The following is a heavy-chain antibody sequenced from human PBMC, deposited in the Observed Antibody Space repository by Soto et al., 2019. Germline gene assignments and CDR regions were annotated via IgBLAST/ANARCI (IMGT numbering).Heavy chain of an antibody. V-gene: IGHV1-18*01. J-gene: IGHJ4*02. CDR1: GYTFTSYG. CDR2: ISAYNGNT. D-gene: IGHD6-6*01. CDR3: ARDTYSTSFSTGHEIDY. Sequence: QVQLVQSGAEVKKPGASVKVSCKASGYTFTSYGISWVRQAPGQGLEWMGWISAYNGNTNYAQKLQGRVNMTTDTSTSTDYMELRSLRSDDTAVYYCARDTYSTSFSTGHEIDYWGQGTLVTVSS.